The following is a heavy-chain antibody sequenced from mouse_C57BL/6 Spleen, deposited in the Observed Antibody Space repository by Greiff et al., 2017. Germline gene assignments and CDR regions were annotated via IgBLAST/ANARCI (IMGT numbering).Heavy chain of an antibody. V-gene: IGHV1-15*01. J-gene: IGHJ2*01. CDR1: GYTFTDYE. Sequence: QVQLQQSGAELVRPGASVTLSCKASGYTFTDYEMHWVKQTPVHGLEWIGAIDPETGGTAYNQKFKGKAILTADKSSSTAYMELRSLTSEDSAVYYCTRGISNYECYFDYWGQGTTLTVSS. D-gene: IGHD2-5*01. CDR2: IDPETGGT. CDR3: TRGISNYECYFDY.